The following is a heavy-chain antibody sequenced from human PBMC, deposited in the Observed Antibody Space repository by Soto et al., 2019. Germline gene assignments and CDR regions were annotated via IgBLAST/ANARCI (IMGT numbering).Heavy chain of an antibody. D-gene: IGHD2-15*01. CDR1: GFTFSSYG. J-gene: IGHJ4*02. CDR2: ISYDGSNK. CDR3: AKDTKRYCSGGSCYSLFDY. V-gene: IGHV3-30*18. Sequence: GGSLRLSCAASGFTFSSYGMHWVRQAPGKGLEWVAVISYDGSNKYYADSVKGRFTISRDNSKNTLYLQMNSLRAEDTAVYYCAKDTKRYCSGGSCYSLFDYWGQGTLVTVSS.